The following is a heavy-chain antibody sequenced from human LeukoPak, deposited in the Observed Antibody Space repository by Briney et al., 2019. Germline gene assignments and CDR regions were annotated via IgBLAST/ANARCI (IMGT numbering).Heavy chain of an antibody. Sequence: SETLSLTCTVSGVSISGYYWSWIRQPPRKGLEWIGYIYYSGSTYYNPSLKSRVTMSVDTSKNQFSLKLTSVTTADTAVYYCAREVDYWFDPWGQGTLVTVSS. CDR2: IYYSGST. CDR3: AREVDYWFDP. J-gene: IGHJ5*02. D-gene: IGHD2-15*01. CDR1: GVSISGYY. V-gene: IGHV4-59*01.